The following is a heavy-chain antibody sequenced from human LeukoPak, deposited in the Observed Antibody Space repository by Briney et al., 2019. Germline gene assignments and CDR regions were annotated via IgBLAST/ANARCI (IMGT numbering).Heavy chain of an antibody. CDR1: GGSISSSSYY. V-gene: IGHV4-39*01. CDR3: ARHPERYSYFDY. J-gene: IGHJ4*02. CDR2: IYYTGSA. Sequence: SEALSLTCTVSGGSISSSSYYWGWIRQPPGKGLEWIGSIYYTGSAYYNPSLKSRVTMSVDTSKNQFSLRLSSVTAADTAVYSCARHPERYSYFDYWGQGTLVTVSS. D-gene: IGHD5-18*01.